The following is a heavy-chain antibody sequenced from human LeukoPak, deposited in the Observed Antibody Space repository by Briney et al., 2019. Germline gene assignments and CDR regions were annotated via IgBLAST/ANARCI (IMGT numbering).Heavy chain of an antibody. J-gene: IGHJ4*02. CDR1: GFSFMNAW. CDR3: TISGYHDY. V-gene: IGHV3-73*01. Sequence: GGSLRLSCAASGFSFMNAWMIWVRQAPGKGLEWVGRIRSKANSYATAYAASVKGRFTISRNDSKNTAYIQMNSLKTEDTAVYYCTISGYHDYWGQGTLVTVSS. CDR2: IRSKANSYAT. D-gene: IGHD3-22*01.